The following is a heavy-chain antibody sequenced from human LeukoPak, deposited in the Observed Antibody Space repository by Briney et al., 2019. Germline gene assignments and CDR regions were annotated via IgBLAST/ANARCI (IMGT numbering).Heavy chain of an antibody. D-gene: IGHD5-12*01. CDR3: ARGGYSGYLVTFDY. Sequence: PSETLSLTCSVSGGSISGGGYYWSWVRQHPGKGLEWIGYIYYSGSTYYNPSLKSRVTISVDTSKNQFSLKLSSVTAADTAVYYCARGGYSGYLVTFDYWGQGTLVTVSS. J-gene: IGHJ4*02. V-gene: IGHV4-31*03. CDR2: IYYSGST. CDR1: GGSISGGGYY.